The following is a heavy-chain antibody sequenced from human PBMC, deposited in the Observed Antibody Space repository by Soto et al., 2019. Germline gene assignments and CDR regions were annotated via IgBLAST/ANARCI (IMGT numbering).Heavy chain of an antibody. V-gene: IGHV1-46*03. CDR2: INPSGGST. CDR1: GYTFTSYY. J-gene: IGHJ6*03. CDR3: ARAFPAIFEWLLPNYYYYYYMDV. Sequence: ASVKVSCKASGYTFTSYYMHWVRQAPGQGLEWMGIINPSGGSTSYAQKFQGRVTMTRDTSTSTVYMELSSLRSEDTAVYYCARAFPAIFEWLLPNYYYYYYMDVWGKGTTVTVSS. D-gene: IGHD3-3*01.